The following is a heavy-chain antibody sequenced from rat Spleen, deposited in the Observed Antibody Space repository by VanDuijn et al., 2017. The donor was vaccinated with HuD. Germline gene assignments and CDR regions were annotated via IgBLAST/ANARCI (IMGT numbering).Heavy chain of an antibody. J-gene: IGHJ4*01. CDR1: GFTFSNYG. Sequence: EVQLVESGGGLVQPGRSLKLSCVVSGFTFSNYGMAWVRQAPTKGLEWVAYITYDSVGSYYRDSVRDRFTISRDNARSTLYLHMDSLRSEDTAHYYCARHGRXXXTXXXVLXXXGQXXXVTVSS. V-gene: IGHV5-29*01. D-gene: IGHD1-9*01. CDR3: ARHGRXXXTXXXVLXX. CDR2: ITYDSVGS.